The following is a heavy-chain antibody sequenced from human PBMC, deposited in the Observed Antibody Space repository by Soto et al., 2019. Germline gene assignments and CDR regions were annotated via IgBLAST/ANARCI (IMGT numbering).Heavy chain of an antibody. J-gene: IGHJ6*02. Sequence: QMQLVQSGAEVKKPGASVKVSCKASGYTFTRYEINWVRQASGQGLEWMGWTNPNSGNTGYAQKFQGRVTMTRNTSISTAYMELSNLRSEDTAVYYCARLVGSGSYPYFYYYGMDVWGQGTTVTVSS. CDR1: GYTFTRYE. CDR2: TNPNSGNT. V-gene: IGHV1-8*01. D-gene: IGHD3-10*01. CDR3: ARLVGSGSYPYFYYYGMDV.